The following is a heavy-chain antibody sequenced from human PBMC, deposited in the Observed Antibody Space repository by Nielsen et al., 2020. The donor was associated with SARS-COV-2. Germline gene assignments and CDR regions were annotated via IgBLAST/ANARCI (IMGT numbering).Heavy chain of an antibody. CDR1: GFTFSSYA. Sequence: GGSLRLSCAASGFTFSSYAMHWVRQAPGKGLEWVAVISYDGSNKYYADSVKGRFTTSRDNSKNTLYLQMNSLRAEDTAVYYCARDSAVVAATPGMDVWGQGTTVTVSS. CDR3: ARDSAVVAATPGMDV. D-gene: IGHD2-15*01. J-gene: IGHJ6*02. CDR2: ISYDGSNK. V-gene: IGHV3-30-3*01.